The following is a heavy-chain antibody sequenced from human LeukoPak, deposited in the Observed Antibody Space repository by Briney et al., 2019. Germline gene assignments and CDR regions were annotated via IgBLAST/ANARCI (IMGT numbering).Heavy chain of an antibody. Sequence: GGSLRLSCAASGFTFSSYSMNWVRQAPGKGLEWVSSISSSSSYIYYADSVKGRLTISRDNAKNSLYLQMNSLRAEDTAVYYCARSRENYYYDSSGYFDYWGQGILVTVSS. CDR1: GFTFSSYS. D-gene: IGHD3-22*01. V-gene: IGHV3-21*01. J-gene: IGHJ4*02. CDR3: ARSRENYYYDSSGYFDY. CDR2: ISSSSSYI.